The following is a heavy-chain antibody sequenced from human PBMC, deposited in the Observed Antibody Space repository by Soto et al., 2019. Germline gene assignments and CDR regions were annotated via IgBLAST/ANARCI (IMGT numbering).Heavy chain of an antibody. V-gene: IGHV4-34*01. J-gene: IGHJ4*02. CDR1: GGSFSGYY. Sequence: NPSETLSLTCAVYGGSFSGYYWDWIRQPPGKGLEWIGEINPDGATNYTPSLRGRVTISIDTSRNQFSLKLSSVTAADTAVYYCATSRHMTTAPTGYFDYWGQGTLVTVSS. D-gene: IGHD4-17*01. CDR3: ATSRHMTTAPTGYFDY. CDR2: INPDGAT.